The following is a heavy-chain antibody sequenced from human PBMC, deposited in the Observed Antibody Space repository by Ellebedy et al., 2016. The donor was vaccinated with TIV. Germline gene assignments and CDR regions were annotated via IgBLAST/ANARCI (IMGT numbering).Heavy chain of an antibody. D-gene: IGHD2/OR15-2a*01. Sequence: SETLSLXXTVSGGSIGGSDSYWGWIRQSPGGKLEWIGTIYYTGSTYYNPSLKSRVSMSVDTSKNHFSLKLYSLTAADTAKYYCARHFYHNSRADHWGQGTLVTVSS. CDR1: GGSIGGSDSY. CDR3: ARHFYHNSRADH. J-gene: IGHJ1*01. CDR2: IYYTGST. V-gene: IGHV4-39*01.